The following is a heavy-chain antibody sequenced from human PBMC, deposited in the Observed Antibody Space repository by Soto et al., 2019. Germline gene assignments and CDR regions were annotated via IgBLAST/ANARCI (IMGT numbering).Heavy chain of an antibody. Sequence: QVQLQESGPGLVKSSETLSLTCNVSGGSITGAYYWNWIRQHPGKGLEWIGSIHYRGSPYYNPSLECRITISLDRSNNQFSLKLSSVTAADTAVYYCARVRDSFGLDVWGQGTTVTVSS. CDR3: ARVRDSFGLDV. V-gene: IGHV4-31*03. CDR2: IHYRGSP. J-gene: IGHJ6*02. D-gene: IGHD2-15*01. CDR1: GGSITGAYY.